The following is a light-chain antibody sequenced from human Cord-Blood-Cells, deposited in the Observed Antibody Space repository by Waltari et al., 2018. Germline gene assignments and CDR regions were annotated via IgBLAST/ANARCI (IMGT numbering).Light chain of an antibody. Sequence: EIVLTQSPGTLSLSPGERATLSCRASQSVSSSYLAWYQQKPGQAPRPLIYGASSRATGIPDSFSGSGSGTDFTLTISRLEPEDFAVYYCQQYGSSALTFGGGTKVEIK. CDR2: GAS. CDR3: QQYGSSALT. V-gene: IGKV3-20*01. CDR1: QSVSSSY. J-gene: IGKJ4*01.